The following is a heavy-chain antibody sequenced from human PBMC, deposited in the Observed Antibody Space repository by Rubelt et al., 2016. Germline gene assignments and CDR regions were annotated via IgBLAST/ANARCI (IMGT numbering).Heavy chain of an antibody. CDR2: IYSGDNS. J-gene: IGHJ6*02. CDR3: ARGEYKYGMLGMDV. CDR1: GFVVSSHY. V-gene: IGHV3-53*01. Sequence: EVQLVESGGGLIQSGGSLRLPCAASGFVVSSHYMNWVRQAPGKGLEWVSVIYSGDNSYYADSVQGRFTIPRDISENTLYLQMSSLRAADTAGYYCARGEYKYGMLGMDVWGQGTTVTVSS. D-gene: IGHD1-1*01.